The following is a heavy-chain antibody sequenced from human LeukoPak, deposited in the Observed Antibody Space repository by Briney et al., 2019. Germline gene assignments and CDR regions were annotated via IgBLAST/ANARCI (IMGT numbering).Heavy chain of an antibody. CDR1: GFTFSSYE. V-gene: IGHV3-48*03. D-gene: IGHD5-24*01. Sequence: PGGSLRLSCAASGFTFSSYEMNWVRQAPGKGMEWVSYISSSGSTIYYADSVKGRFTISRDNAKNSLYLQMNSLRAEDTAVYYCARVRDGSAFDYWGQGTLVTVSS. CDR2: ISSSGSTI. CDR3: ARVRDGSAFDY. J-gene: IGHJ4*02.